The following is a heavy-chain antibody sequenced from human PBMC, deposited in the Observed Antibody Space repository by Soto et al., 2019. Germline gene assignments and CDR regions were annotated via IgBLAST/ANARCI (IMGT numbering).Heavy chain of an antibody. J-gene: IGHJ6*02. V-gene: IGHV3-73*01. CDR2: IRSRANNYAT. CDR1: GVIVSGSA. D-gene: IGHD2-2*01. Sequence: PGGALRVSCAASGVIVSGSAIHGVRQAPGKGLEWGGRIRSRANNYATSSGASVRGRFTFFRDDAKNMAYLQMNTLKTEDTAIPYCARCPEPAIRASYYHGLDVCDQVTS. CDR3: ARCPEPAIRASYYHGLDV.